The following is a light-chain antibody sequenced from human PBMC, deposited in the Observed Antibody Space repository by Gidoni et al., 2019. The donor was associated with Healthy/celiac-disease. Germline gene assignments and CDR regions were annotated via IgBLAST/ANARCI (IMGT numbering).Light chain of an antibody. CDR2: DAS. CDR3: QQRSNWPLGT. J-gene: IGKJ3*01. V-gene: IGKV3-11*01. Sequence: IVLTQSPATLSLSTGEKATLSCSASQSVSSYLAWYQQKPGPAPRLLIYDASSRATGIPARFSGSGSGTDFTLTISRLEPEDFAVYYCQQRSNWPLGTFGPGTRVEIK. CDR1: QSVSSY.